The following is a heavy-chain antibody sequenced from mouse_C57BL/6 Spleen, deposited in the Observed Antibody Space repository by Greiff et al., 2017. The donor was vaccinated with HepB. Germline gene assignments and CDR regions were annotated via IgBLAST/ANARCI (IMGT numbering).Heavy chain of an antibody. D-gene: IGHD4-1*01. J-gene: IGHJ2*01. CDR3: ARCLSNWGPFFDY. CDR1: GYTFTSYW. V-gene: IGHV1-64*01. Sequence: QVQLQQPGAELVKPGASVKLSCKASGYTFTSYWMHWVKQRPGQGLEWIGMIHPNSGSTNYNEKFKSKATLTVDKSSSTAYMQLSSLTSEDSAVYYCARCLSNWGPFFDYWGQGTTLTVSS. CDR2: IHPNSGST.